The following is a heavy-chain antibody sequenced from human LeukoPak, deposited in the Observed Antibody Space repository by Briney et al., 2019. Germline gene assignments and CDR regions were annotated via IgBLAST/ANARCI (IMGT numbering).Heavy chain of an antibody. CDR3: ARRRPNYGDYDY. CDR2: IYYSGTT. J-gene: IGHJ4*02. Sequence: PSETLSLTCTVSGGSISSYYWSWIRQPPGKGLESIGYIYYSGTTNYNPSLKSRVTISVDTSKNQFSLRLSSVTAADTAVYYCARRRPNYGDYDYWGQGTLVTVSS. V-gene: IGHV4-59*01. D-gene: IGHD4-17*01. CDR1: GGSISSYY.